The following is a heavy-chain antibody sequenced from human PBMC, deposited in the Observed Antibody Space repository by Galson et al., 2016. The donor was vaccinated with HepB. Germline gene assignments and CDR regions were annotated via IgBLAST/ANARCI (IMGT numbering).Heavy chain of an antibody. J-gene: IGHJ4*02. Sequence: SLRLSCAASGFTFSQFGMHWVRQAPGKGLEWVAVIWYDGSNKYYGDSVKGRFTISREKSKNTLYLQMNSLRVEDTAVYYCARDWDPRTSSPELLYWGQGTLVTVSS. CDR3: ARDWDPRTSSPELLY. V-gene: IGHV3-33*01. CDR1: GFTFSQFG. CDR2: IWYDGSNK. D-gene: IGHD2-2*01.